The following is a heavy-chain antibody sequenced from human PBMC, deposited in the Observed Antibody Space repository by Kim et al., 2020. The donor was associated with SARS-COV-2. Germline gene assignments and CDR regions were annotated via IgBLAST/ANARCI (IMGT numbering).Heavy chain of an antibody. CDR1: GYTFGIYA. D-gene: IGHD2-2*01. V-gene: IGHV1-3*01. J-gene: IGHJ2*01. Sequence: ASVKVSCKASGYTFGIYAVHWVRQAPGQRLEWMGWINEGNGNAKQSQKFQDRVTITRDTSASTAYMELSSLRSEDTAIYYCARSTSFYFDLWGRGTLVTVS. CDR3: ARSTSFYFDL. CDR2: INEGNGNA.